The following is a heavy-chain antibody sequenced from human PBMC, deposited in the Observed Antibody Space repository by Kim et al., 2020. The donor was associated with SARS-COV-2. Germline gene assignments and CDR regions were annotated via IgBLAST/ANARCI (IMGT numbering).Heavy chain of an antibody. CDR1: GVTVSSSY. D-gene: IGHD3-22*01. V-gene: IGHV3-53*01. Sequence: GGSRRLSCAASGVTVSSSYMSWVRQAPGKGLEWVSVIYGDSTDTYYADSVKGRFTISRDNSKNTLYLQMISLRAVDTAVDYCATGIVNIMIANWRQGTLV. J-gene: IGHJ4*02. CDR3: ATGIVNIMIAN. CDR2: IYGDSTDT.